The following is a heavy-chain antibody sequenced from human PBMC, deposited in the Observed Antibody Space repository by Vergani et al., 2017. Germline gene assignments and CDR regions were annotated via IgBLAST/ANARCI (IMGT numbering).Heavy chain of an antibody. D-gene: IGHD2-15*01. Sequence: QLQLQESGSGLVKPSQTLSLTCAVSGGPISSGGYSWSWIRQPPGKGLEWIGYIYHSGSTYYNPSLKSRVTISVDRSKNQFSLKLSSVTAADTAVYYCARGYCSGGSCYHDAFDIWGQGTMVTVSS. CDR1: GGPISSGGYS. J-gene: IGHJ3*02. CDR3: ARGYCSGGSCYHDAFDI. CDR2: IYHSGST. V-gene: IGHV4-30-2*01.